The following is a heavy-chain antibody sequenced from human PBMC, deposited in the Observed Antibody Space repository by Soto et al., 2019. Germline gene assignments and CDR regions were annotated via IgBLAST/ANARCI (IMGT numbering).Heavy chain of an antibody. CDR3: AKGDLFVGGTIYGMDV. V-gene: IGHV3-23*01. J-gene: IGHJ6*02. Sequence: EVHLLESGGGLVQPGGSLRLSCAVSLSSYAMTWVRQAPGEGLEWVAGISVSGGSTNYAVSVKGRFTISRDNDKNTVYLQMNSLRAEDTAVYYCAKGDLFVGGTIYGMDVWGQGTTVTVS. D-gene: IGHD3-16*01. CDR2: ISVSGGST. CDR1: LSSYA.